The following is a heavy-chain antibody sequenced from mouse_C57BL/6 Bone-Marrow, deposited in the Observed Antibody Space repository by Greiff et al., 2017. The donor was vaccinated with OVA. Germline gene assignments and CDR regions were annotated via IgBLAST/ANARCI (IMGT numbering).Heavy chain of an antibody. J-gene: IGHJ2*01. CDR2: INPNYGTT. Sequence: EVQLQQSGPELVKPGASVKISCKASGYSFTDYNMNWVKQSNGKSLEWIGVINPNYGTTSYNQKFKGKATLTVDQSSSTAYMQLNSLTSEDSAVYYCARGGAAYYSNYLWYFDYWGQGTTLTVSS. CDR3: ARGGAAYYSNYLWYFDY. V-gene: IGHV1-39*01. CDR1: GYSFTDYN. D-gene: IGHD2-5*01.